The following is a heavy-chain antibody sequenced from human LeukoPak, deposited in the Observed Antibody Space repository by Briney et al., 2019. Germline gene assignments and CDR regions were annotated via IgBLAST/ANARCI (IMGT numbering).Heavy chain of an antibody. V-gene: IGHV3-21*01. Sequence: GGSLRLSCAASGFTVNRNYMTWVRQAPGKGLEWVSSISSSSSYIYYADSVKGRFTISRDNAKNSLYLQMNSLRAEDTAVYYCARPPYYYGSGSYYNPYYFYYMDVWGKGTTVTVSS. CDR2: ISSSSSYI. D-gene: IGHD3-10*01. CDR3: ARPPYYYGSGSYYNPYYFYYMDV. J-gene: IGHJ6*03. CDR1: GFTVNRNY.